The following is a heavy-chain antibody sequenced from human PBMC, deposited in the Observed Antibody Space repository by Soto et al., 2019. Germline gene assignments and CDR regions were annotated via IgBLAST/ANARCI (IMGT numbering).Heavy chain of an antibody. Sequence: EVQLVESGGGLVQPGGSLRLSCEASNLTFSRYSMTWFRQAPGKGLEWVSYISSSTNTIYYADSVKGRFTISRDNAKSSLYLQMKSLRDEDTAVYYCARQLGSPSAGDFDYWGQGTLVTVSS. CDR2: ISSSTNTI. CDR1: NLTFSRYS. J-gene: IGHJ4*02. CDR3: ARQLGSPSAGDFDY. D-gene: IGHD3-3*02. V-gene: IGHV3-48*02.